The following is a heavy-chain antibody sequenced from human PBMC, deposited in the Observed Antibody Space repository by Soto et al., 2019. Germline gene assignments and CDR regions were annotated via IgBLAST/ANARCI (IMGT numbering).Heavy chain of an antibody. Sequence: HYLTISCKGSGYSFTRYWISWVRQMPRKCLEWMGRIDPSDSYTNYSPYFQGHVTISADNSTSTAYPPRSSLKASDPAMYYCAGHLGHKYWNNGVCSDSPDYGGQGSVVTVS. D-gene: IGHD2-8*01. CDR2: IDPSDSYT. CDR3: AGHLGHKYWNNGVCSDSPDY. V-gene: IGHV5-10-1*01. CDR1: GYSFTRYW. J-gene: IGHJ4*02.